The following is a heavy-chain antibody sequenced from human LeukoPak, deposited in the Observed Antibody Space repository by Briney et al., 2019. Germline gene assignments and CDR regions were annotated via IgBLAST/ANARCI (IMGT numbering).Heavy chain of an antibody. CDR2: IRYDGSNK. CDR3: AKIPPAVAGHYDY. J-gene: IGHJ4*02. D-gene: IGHD6-19*01. Sequence: GGSLRLSCAASGFTFSSYGMHWVRQAPGKGLEWVAFIRYDGSNKYYADSVKGRFTISRDNSKNTLYLQMNSLRAGDTAVYYCAKIPPAVAGHYDYWGQGTLVTVSS. CDR1: GFTFSSYG. V-gene: IGHV3-30*02.